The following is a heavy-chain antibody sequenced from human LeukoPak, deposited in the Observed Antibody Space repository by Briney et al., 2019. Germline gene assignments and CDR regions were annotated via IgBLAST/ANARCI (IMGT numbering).Heavy chain of an antibody. CDR1: GFTVSSNY. D-gene: IGHD3-22*01. Sequence: GGSLRLSCAGSGFTVSSNYMSWVRQAPGKGLEWVSVIYSGGNTYYADSVKGRFTISRDNSKNTLYLQMNSLRAEDTAVYYCARMYDSSGYYYDFGYFDYWGQGTLVTVSS. V-gene: IGHV3-53*01. CDR3: ARMYDSSGYYYDFGYFDY. CDR2: IYSGGNT. J-gene: IGHJ4*02.